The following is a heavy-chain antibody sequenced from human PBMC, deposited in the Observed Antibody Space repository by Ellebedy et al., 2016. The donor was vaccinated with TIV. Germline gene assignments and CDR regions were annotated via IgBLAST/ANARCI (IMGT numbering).Heavy chain of an antibody. V-gene: IGHV3-21*01. CDR3: ARKLAAAGFFDY. J-gene: IGHJ4*02. D-gene: IGHD6-13*01. Sequence: GESLKISCAASGFTFSSYSMNWVRQAPGKGLEWVSSISSSNHYIYYADSVKGRFTISRDNAKNSLYLQMNSLRAEDTAVFYCARKLAAAGFFDYWGQGTLVTVSS. CDR1: GFTFSSYS. CDR2: ISSSNHYI.